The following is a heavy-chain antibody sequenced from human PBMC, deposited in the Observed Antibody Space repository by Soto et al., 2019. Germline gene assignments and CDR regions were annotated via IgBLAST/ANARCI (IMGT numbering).Heavy chain of an antibody. CDR1: RYGCTSCW. Sequence: PDQSLKSSCKASRYGCTSCWLSGLLLMSEKDLEWMGKISPSDSSTNYSPSFQRHFTISAAESIGTAYLQWSSLWASATALYYFARLSYSDYWGQGTLVTASS. CDR3: ARLSYSDY. J-gene: IGHJ4*02. CDR2: ISPSDSST. D-gene: IGHD2-21*01. V-gene: IGHV5-10-1*01.